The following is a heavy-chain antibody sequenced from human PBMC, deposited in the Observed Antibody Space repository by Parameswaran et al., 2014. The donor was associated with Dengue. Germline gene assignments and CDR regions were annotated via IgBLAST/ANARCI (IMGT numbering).Heavy chain of an antibody. Sequence: WIRQPPGKGLEWVAVISYDGSNKYYADSVKGRFTISRDNSKNTLYLQMNSLRAEDTAVYYCAKDGPVTTISVWRILYYYYYMDVWGKGTTVTVSS. D-gene: IGHD5-12*01. V-gene: IGHV3-30*18. CDR2: ISYDGSNK. CDR3: AKDGPVTTISVWRILYYYYYMDV. J-gene: IGHJ6*03.